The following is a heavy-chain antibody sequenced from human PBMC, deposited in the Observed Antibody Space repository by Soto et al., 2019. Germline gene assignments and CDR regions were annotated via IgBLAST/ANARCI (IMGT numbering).Heavy chain of an antibody. CDR3: ARLTQGYCSGGSCASTPRPFDY. CDR1: GGSISSGGYY. V-gene: IGHV4-31*03. Sequence: QVQLQESGPGLVKPSQTLSLTCTVSGGSISSGGYYWSWIRQHPGKGLEWIGYIYYSGTTYYNPYLKCRVSISVDTSKTQFSRKLSSVTAAATAVYYCARLTQGYCSGGSCASTPRPFDYWGQGTLVTVSS. J-gene: IGHJ4*02. CDR2: IYYSGTT. D-gene: IGHD2-15*01.